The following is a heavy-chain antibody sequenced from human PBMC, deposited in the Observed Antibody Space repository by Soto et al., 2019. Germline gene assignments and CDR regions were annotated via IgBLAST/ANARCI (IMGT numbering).Heavy chain of an antibody. J-gene: IGHJ5*02. Sequence: SETLSLTCTVSGGSISSGDYYWSWIRQPPGKGLEWIGYIYYSGSTYYNPSLKSRVTISVDTSKNQFSLKLSSVTAADTAVYYCARAPQEYCTNGVCYWFDPWGQGTLVTVSS. CDR2: IYYSGST. V-gene: IGHV4-30-4*01. D-gene: IGHD2-8*01. CDR1: GGSISSGDYY. CDR3: ARAPQEYCTNGVCYWFDP.